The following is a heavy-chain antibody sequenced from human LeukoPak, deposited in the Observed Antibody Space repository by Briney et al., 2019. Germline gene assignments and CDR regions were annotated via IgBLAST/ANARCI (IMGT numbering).Heavy chain of an antibody. D-gene: IGHD5-18*01. CDR2: IGGSGGTT. CDR1: GGSISSSSYY. CDR3: AKDHEAHGYSYGYG. V-gene: IGHV3-23*01. Sequence: ETLSLTCTVSGGSISSSSYYWGWIRQPPGKGLEWVSAIGGSGGTTYYADSVKGRFTISRDNSKNTLYLQMNSLRAEDTAVYYCAKDHEAHGYSYGYGWGQGTLVTVSS. J-gene: IGHJ4*02.